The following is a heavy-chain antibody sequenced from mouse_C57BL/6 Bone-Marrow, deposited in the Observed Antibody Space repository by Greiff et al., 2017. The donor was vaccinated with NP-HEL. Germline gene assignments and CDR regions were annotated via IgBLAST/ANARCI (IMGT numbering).Heavy chain of an antibody. Sequence: EVQVVESGEGLVKPGGSLKLSCAASGFTFSSYAMSWVRQTPEKRLEWVAYISSGGDYIYYADTVKGRFTISRDNARNTLYLQMSSLKSEDTAMYYCTRDYGYYEDFDYWGQGTTLTVSS. V-gene: IGHV5-9-1*02. D-gene: IGHD2-3*01. CDR3: TRDYGYYEDFDY. CDR1: GFTFSSYA. J-gene: IGHJ2*01. CDR2: ISSGGDYI.